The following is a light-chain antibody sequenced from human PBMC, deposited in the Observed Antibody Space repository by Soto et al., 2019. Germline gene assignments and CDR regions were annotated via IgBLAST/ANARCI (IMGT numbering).Light chain of an antibody. CDR3: QQYGSSPWT. V-gene: IGKV3-20*01. CDR1: QSVSSN. Sequence: EIVMTQSPVTLSVSPGARVPLSCRASQSVSSNLAWYQQKPGQAPSLLIYGASSRATGIPDRFSGSGSGTDFTLTIRRLEPEDFAVYYCQQYGSSPWTFGQGTKVDI. CDR2: GAS. J-gene: IGKJ1*01.